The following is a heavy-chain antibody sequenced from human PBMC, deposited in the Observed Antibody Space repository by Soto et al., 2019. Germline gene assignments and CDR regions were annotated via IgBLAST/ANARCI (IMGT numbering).Heavy chain of an antibody. CDR2: TYYRSKWFH. J-gene: IGHJ3*01. CDR3: ARGNALDV. CDR1: GDSVSGDITS. D-gene: IGHD3-10*01. Sequence: SRTLSLTCAMSGDSVSGDITSWNWIRQSPSRGLEWLGRTYYRSKWFHDYAASVKSRITINPDTSKNQFSLELNSMTPEDTAVYYCARGNALDVWGQGTVVTVSS. V-gene: IGHV6-1*01.